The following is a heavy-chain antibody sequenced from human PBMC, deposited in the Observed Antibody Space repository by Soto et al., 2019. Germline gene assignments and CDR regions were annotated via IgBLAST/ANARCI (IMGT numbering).Heavy chain of an antibody. D-gene: IGHD3-3*01. CDR3: AKELAFGDFWRGLEY. Sequence: QVQLVESGGGVVQPGRSLRLSCAASGFSFSTYAMHWARQAPGKGLEWVAVISHDGNIKRYADFVEGRFIVFRDNSNNKLFLQMESLKVDDTAVYYCAKELAFGDFWRGLEYWGHGALVTVAS. CDR2: ISHDGNIK. V-gene: IGHV3-30*18. CDR1: GFSFSTYA. J-gene: IGHJ4*01.